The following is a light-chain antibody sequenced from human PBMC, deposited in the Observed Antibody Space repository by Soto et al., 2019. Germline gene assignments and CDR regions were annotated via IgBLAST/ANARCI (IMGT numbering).Light chain of an antibody. CDR3: WSYVGSYSSV. CDR2: DVI. Sequence: QSALTQPRSVSGSPGQAVTVSCIGTSSTVGCYNSISWYQQHSDKAPKLTIYDVIQRPSRVPDRISRSTYGHTASLNISGLLAEDDDDYYCWSYVGSYSSVFGSGTQVTVL. J-gene: IGLJ1*01. V-gene: IGLV2-11*01. CDR1: SSTVGCYNS.